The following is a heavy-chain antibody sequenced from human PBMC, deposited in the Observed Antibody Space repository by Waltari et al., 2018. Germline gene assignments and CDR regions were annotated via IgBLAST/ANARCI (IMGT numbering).Heavy chain of an antibody. CDR1: GYTLTGYY. CDR2: INPTRGGT. Sequence: QVQLVQSGAEVKKPGASVKVSCKASGYTLTGYYMHWVRQAPGQGLEWMGRINPTRGGTNYAQKFQGRVTMTRDTSISTAYMELSRLRSDDTAVYYCARASIAARPLDYWGQGTLVTVSS. CDR3: ARASIAARPLDY. V-gene: IGHV1-2*06. J-gene: IGHJ4*02. D-gene: IGHD6-6*01.